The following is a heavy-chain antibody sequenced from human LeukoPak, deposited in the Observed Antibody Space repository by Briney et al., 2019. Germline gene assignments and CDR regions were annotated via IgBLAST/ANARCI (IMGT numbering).Heavy chain of an antibody. D-gene: IGHD4-17*01. Sequence: TSETLSLTCTVSGGSISSYYWSWIRQPPGKGLEWIGYIYYSGSTNYNPSLKSRVTISVDTSKNQFSLKLSSVTAADTAVYYCARAVPPISYGDYDFDYWGQGTLVTVSS. CDR2: IYYSGST. J-gene: IGHJ4*02. V-gene: IGHV4-59*01. CDR3: ARAVPPISYGDYDFDY. CDR1: GGSISSYY.